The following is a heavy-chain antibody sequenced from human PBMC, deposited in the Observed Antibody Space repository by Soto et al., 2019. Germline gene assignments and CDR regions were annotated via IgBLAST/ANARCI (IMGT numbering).Heavy chain of an antibody. CDR1: GGSIISSGHY. V-gene: IGHV4-31*03. J-gene: IGHJ6*02. CDR3: ARERVGDDYEYGMDV. CDR2: IYYSGST. Sequence: QVQMQESGPGLVKPSQTLSLTCTVSGGSIISSGHYWNWIRQQPGKGLEWIGYIYYSGSTSYNPSLKSRLSISGDTSNNQFSRNLRSVTAADTAVYYCARERVGDDYEYGMDVWGQGTTVIVSS. D-gene: IGHD3-16*01.